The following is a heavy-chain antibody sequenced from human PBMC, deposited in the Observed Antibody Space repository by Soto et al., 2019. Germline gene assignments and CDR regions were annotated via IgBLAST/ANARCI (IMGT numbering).Heavy chain of an antibody. V-gene: IGHV3-30*18. CDR2: ISYDGSNK. CDR1: GFTFSSYG. D-gene: IGHD3-22*01. Sequence: PGGSLRLSCAASGFTFSSYGMHWVRQAPGKGLEWVAVISYDGSNKYYADSVKGRFTISRDNSKNTLYLQMNSLRAEDTAVYYCAKNTYYYDSSGYSLFDYWGQGTLVTVSS. CDR3: AKNTYYYDSSGYSLFDY. J-gene: IGHJ4*02.